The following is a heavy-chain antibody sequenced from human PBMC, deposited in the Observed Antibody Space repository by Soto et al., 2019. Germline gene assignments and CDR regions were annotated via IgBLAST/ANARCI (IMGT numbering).Heavy chain of an antibody. CDR3: ANGGNLLPNYYYYDMDV. Sequence: QVQLVQSGAEVKKPGSSVKVSCKASGGTFSSYAISWVRQAPGQGLEWMGGIIPIFGTANYAQKFQGRVTITADESTSTAYMELSSLRSEDTAVYDCANGGNLLPNYYYYDMDVWGQGTTVTVSS. V-gene: IGHV1-69*01. CDR2: IIPIFGTA. CDR1: GGTFSSYA. J-gene: IGHJ6*02. D-gene: IGHD2-15*01.